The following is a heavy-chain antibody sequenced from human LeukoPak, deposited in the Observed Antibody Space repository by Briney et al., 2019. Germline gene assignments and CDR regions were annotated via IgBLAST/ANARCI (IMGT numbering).Heavy chain of an antibody. J-gene: IGHJ6*02. Sequence: PGGSLRLSCAASGFTFSIYSMNWVRQAPGKGLEWVAYISSSSSSIYYADSVKGRVIISRDNAKNSLYLQMNGLRAEDTAVYYCAGPYGYCSGGSCYTDYYYGMDVWGQGTTVTVSS. CDR1: GFTFSIYS. V-gene: IGHV3-48*01. CDR2: ISSSSSSI. D-gene: IGHD2-15*01. CDR3: AGPYGYCSGGSCYTDYYYGMDV.